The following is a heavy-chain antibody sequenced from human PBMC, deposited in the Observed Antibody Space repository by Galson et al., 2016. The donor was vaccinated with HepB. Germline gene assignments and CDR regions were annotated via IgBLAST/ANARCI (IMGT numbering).Heavy chain of an antibody. CDR1: GXXFSXXX. CDR2: ISSDGSXA. CDR3: ARDHEMTTTQIDY. D-gene: IGHD5-24*01. V-gene: IGHV3-74*01. J-gene: IGHJ4*02. Sequence: SLRXSCAASGXXFSXXXIHXXXQVXXTGLVWVSRISSDGSXAVYPDSVRGRFTVSRDNAKNTAYLQMNSLSAGDTAVYYCARDHEMTTTQIDYWGQGSLVXVSS.